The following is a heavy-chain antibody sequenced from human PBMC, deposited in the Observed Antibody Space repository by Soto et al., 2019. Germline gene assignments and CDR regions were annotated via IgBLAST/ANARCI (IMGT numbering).Heavy chain of an antibody. CDR1: GYPFTSYG. CDR2: ISSNNGKT. CDR3: TRDGGYSRGCDF. D-gene: IGHD5-18*01. Sequence: QVNLVQSGAEVKKPGASVNVSCKASGYPFTSYGINWVRQAPGQGLEWMGWISSNNGKTDFAQKFQGRVTMTTDTSTNTAYMELRGLRSDDTAVYYCTRDGGYSRGCDFWGQGSLVTVSS. J-gene: IGHJ4*02. V-gene: IGHV1-18*04.